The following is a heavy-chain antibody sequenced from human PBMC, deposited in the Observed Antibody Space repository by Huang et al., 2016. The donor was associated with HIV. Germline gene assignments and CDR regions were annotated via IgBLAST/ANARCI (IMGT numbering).Heavy chain of an antibody. CDR3: ATSTPDVGAGVLRSAFDI. D-gene: IGHD2-15*01. J-gene: IGHJ3*02. CDR2: FEPEEGET. Sequence: QVQLVESGAELKKPGASVRVSCQVSGYTVSELSLHWVRQAPEKGLEWMGCFEPEEGETIYAHRLQGRGTMTEDTSTDTAYMELSSLRPEDTAVYYCATSTPDVGAGVLRSAFDIWGQGTMVTVSS. V-gene: IGHV1-24*01. CDR1: GYTVSELS.